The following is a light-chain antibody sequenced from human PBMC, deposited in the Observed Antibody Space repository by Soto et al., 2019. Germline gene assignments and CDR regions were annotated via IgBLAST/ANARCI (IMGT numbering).Light chain of an antibody. J-gene: IGKJ1*01. V-gene: IGKV1-8*01. CDR2: AAS. CDR1: QGISSY. CDR3: QKYYSYPRT. Sequence: AIRMTQSPSSLSASTGDRVTITCRASQGISSYLAWYQQKPGKAPKLLIYAASTLQSGVPSRFSGSGSGTVFTLTISSLQSEDFATYYCQKYYSYPRTFGQGTKVEIK.